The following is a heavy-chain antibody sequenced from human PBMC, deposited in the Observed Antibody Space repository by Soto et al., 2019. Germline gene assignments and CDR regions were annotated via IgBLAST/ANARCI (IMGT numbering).Heavy chain of an antibody. J-gene: IGHJ6*03. CDR3: AKRGDIVVVPAASRSTSYYYYMDV. CDR1: GFTFSSYA. CDR2: ISGSGGST. V-gene: IGHV3-23*01. Sequence: EVQLLESGGGLVQPGGSLRLSCAASGFTFSSYAMSWVRQAPGKGLEWVSAISGSGGSTYYADSVKGRFTISRDNSKNSLYHQMTSLRAEDTAVYYCAKRGDIVVVPAASRSTSYYYYMDVWGKGTTVTVSS. D-gene: IGHD2-2*01.